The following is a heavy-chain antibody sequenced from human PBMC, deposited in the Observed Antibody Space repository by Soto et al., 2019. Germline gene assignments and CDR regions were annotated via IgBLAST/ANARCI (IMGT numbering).Heavy chain of an antibody. CDR3: ARDLSITMIVVPDY. J-gene: IGHJ4*02. V-gene: IGHV3-48*01. CDR1: GLTFSSYS. D-gene: IGHD3-22*01. CDR2: ISSSSTK. Sequence: GGSLRLSCAASGLTFSSYSMNWVRQAPGKGLEWASYISSSSTKYYADSVKGRFTISRDNAKNSLYLQMNSLRAEDTAVYYCARDLSITMIVVPDYWGQGTLVTVSS.